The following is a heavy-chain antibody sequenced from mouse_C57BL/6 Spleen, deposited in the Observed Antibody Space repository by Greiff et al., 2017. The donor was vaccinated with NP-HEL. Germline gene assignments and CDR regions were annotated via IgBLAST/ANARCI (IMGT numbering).Heavy chain of an antibody. J-gene: IGHJ4*01. CDR2: ISSGSSTI. CDR3: ARSSSYYYYAMDY. V-gene: IGHV5-17*01. D-gene: IGHD1-1*01. CDR1: GFTFSDYG. Sequence: EVKLVESGGGLVKPGGSLKLSCAASGFTFSDYGMHWVRQAPEKGLEWVAYISSGSSTIYYADTVKGRFTISRDNAKNTLFLQMTSLRSEDTAMYYCARSSSYYYYAMDYWGQGTSVTVSS.